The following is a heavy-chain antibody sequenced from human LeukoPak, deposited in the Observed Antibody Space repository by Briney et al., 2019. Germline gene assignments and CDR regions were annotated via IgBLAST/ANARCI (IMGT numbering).Heavy chain of an antibody. J-gene: IGHJ4*02. Sequence: PGGSLRLSCAASGFTFSSYGMSWVRQAPGKGLEWVSSISRSSSYIYYADSVKGRFTISRDNAKNSLYLQMNSLRAEDTAVYYCARDRDGYNNPGYWGQGTLVTVSS. CDR1: GFTFSSYG. CDR3: ARDRDGYNNPGY. D-gene: IGHD5-24*01. CDR2: ISRSSSYI. V-gene: IGHV3-21*01.